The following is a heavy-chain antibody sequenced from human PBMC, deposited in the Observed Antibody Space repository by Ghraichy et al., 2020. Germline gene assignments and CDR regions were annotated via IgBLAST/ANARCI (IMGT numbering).Heavy chain of an antibody. J-gene: IGHJ4*02. CDR1: GFTFSNYE. Sequence: GGSLRLSCAASGFTFSNYEMSWVRQAPGKGLEWVSYISSSGGSPIYYADSVKGRFTISGDNAKNSLYLQMNNLRAEDTAVYFCARYRFGFNFDYWGQGTLVTVSS. V-gene: IGHV3-48*03. D-gene: IGHD3-16*01. CDR2: ISSSGGSPI. CDR3: ARYRFGFNFDY.